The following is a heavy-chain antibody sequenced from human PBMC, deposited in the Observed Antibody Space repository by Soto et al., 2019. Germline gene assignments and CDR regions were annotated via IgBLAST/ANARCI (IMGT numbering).Heavy chain of an antibody. J-gene: IGHJ4*02. Sequence: SETLSLTWAVSGGSISSNNWWSWVRQAPGKGLEWIGEIYHSGRTSYNPSLRSRVTMSVDKSKNQFSLIVTSVTAADTAVYYCTKDGSGHPYYSDNWGPGTLVTVSS. CDR3: TKDGSGHPYYSDN. CDR2: IYHSGRT. D-gene: IGHD3-3*01. CDR1: GGSISSNNW. V-gene: IGHV4-4*02.